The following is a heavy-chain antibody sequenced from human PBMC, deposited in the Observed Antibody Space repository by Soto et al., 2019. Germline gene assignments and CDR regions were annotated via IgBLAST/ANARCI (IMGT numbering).Heavy chain of an antibody. CDR1: GFSFTNYA. D-gene: IGHD1-26*01. CDR2: ISGSGDGT. CDR3: AKRVKSGNTSVGNAMDV. Sequence: EVQLLESGGGLVQPGGSLRLSCAASGFSFTNYAVTWVRQAPGKGLEWVSAISGSGDGTYYADSVRGRFTISRDNSKSTVHLQMYSLRAEDTAVYFCAKRVKSGNTSVGNAMDVWGQGTTVTVSS. V-gene: IGHV3-23*01. J-gene: IGHJ6*02.